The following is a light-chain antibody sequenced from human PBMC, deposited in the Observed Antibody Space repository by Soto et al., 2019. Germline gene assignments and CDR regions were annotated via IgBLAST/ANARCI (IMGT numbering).Light chain of an antibody. CDR3: QHRSNWPLIT. V-gene: IGKV1-6*01. CDR2: AAS. Sequence: AIQMTQSPSSLSASVGDRVTITCRASQGIRNDLGWYQQKPGKAPKLLIYAASSLQSGVPSRFSGSGSGTDFTLTISSLQPEDFAVYYCQHRSNWPLITFGQGTRLEIK. J-gene: IGKJ5*01. CDR1: QGIRND.